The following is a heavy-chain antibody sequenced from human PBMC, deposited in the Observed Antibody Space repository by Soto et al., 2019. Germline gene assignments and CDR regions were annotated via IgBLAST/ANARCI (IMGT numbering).Heavy chain of an antibody. Sequence: GGSLRLSCAASGFTFSTYAMSWVRQAPGKGLEWVSAISGSGGSTYYADSVKGRFTISRDNSKNTLYLQMNSLRAEDTAVYYCAKSGALYDSTFYYQTKPAELDYWGQGTLVTVSS. V-gene: IGHV3-23*01. CDR3: AKSGALYDSTFYYQTKPAELDY. CDR2: ISGSGGST. D-gene: IGHD3-22*01. J-gene: IGHJ4*02. CDR1: GFTFSTYA.